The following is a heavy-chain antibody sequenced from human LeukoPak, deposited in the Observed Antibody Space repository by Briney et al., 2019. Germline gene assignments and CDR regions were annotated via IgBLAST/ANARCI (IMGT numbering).Heavy chain of an antibody. Sequence: SETLSLTCAVYGGAFRGYYWSWIRRPPGKGLEWIGGINHSGSTNYNPSLKSRGIISVDTSKTQFSLKLSSVTAADTAVYYCARVRAARPFDYWGQGTLVTVSS. CDR1: GGAFRGYY. J-gene: IGHJ4*02. V-gene: IGHV4-34*01. D-gene: IGHD6-6*01. CDR2: INHSGST. CDR3: ARVRAARPFDY.